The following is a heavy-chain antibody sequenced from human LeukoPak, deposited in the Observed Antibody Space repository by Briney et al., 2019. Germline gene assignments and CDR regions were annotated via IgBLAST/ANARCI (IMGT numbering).Heavy chain of an antibody. V-gene: IGHV1-69*13. CDR1: GYSFTSNY. CDR3: AGGCTSCRGNAFDI. CDR2: IIPIFGTA. D-gene: IGHD2-2*01. Sequence: GASVKVSCKASGYSFTSNYIHWVRQAPGQGLEWMGGIIPIFGTANYAQKFQGRVTITADESTSTAYMELSSLRSEDTAVYYCAGGCTSCRGNAFDIWGQGTMVTVSS. J-gene: IGHJ3*02.